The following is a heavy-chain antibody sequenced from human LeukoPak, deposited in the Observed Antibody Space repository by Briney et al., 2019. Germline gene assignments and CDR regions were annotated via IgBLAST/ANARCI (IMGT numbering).Heavy chain of an antibody. Sequence: GRSLRLSCVASGFTFSGYPMHWVRQTPGKGLDWVAIISDDGGRKFYADSVKGRFTISRDNAKNSLYLQMNSLRAEDTAVYYCARGIATEASYWGQGTLVTVSS. J-gene: IGHJ4*02. V-gene: IGHV3-30*04. CDR2: ISDDGGRK. CDR1: GFTFSGYP. D-gene: IGHD2-21*01. CDR3: ARGIATEASY.